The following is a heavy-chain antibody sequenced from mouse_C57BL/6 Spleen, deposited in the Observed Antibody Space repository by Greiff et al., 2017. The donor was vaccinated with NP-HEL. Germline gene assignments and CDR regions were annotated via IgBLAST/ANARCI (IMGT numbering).Heavy chain of an antibody. CDR2: ISYDGSN. Sequence: VQLQQSGPGLVKPSQSLSLTCSVTGYSITSGYYWNWIRQFPGNKLEWMGYISYDGSNNYNPSLKNRISITRDTSKNQFFLKLNSVTTEDTATYYCAREVYSNLYWGQGTLVTVSA. CDR3: AREVYSNLY. D-gene: IGHD2-5*01. CDR1: GYSITSGYY. J-gene: IGHJ3*01. V-gene: IGHV3-6*01.